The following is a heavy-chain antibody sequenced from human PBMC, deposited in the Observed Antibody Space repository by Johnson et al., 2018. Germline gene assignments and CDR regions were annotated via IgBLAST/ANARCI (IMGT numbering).Heavy chain of an antibody. Sequence: VQLVESGAEVKKPGSSVKVSCKASGGTFSSYAISWVRQAPGQGLEWMGGIIPIFGTANYAQKFQGRVTITADESTSTAYMELSSLRSEDPAVYYCAFRYCSSTSCYYPGVFDIWGQGTMVTVSS. J-gene: IGHJ3*02. CDR2: IIPIFGTA. D-gene: IGHD2-2*01. CDR1: GGTFSSYA. CDR3: AFRYCSSTSCYYPGVFDI. V-gene: IGHV1-69*01.